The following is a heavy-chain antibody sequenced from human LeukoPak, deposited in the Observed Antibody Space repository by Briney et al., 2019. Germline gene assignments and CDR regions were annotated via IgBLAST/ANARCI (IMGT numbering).Heavy chain of an antibody. Sequence: GGSLRLSCAASGFTFSSYWMSWVRQAPGKGLEWVANIKQDGSEKYYVDSVKGRFTISRDNAKNSLYLQMNSLRAEDTAVYYCARARAGSTRRFDYWGQGTLVTVSS. J-gene: IGHJ4*02. CDR3: ARARAGSTRRFDY. V-gene: IGHV3-7*01. CDR2: IKQDGSEK. D-gene: IGHD2-2*01. CDR1: GFTFSSYW.